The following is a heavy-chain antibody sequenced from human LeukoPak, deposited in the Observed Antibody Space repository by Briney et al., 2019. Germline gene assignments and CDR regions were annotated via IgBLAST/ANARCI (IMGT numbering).Heavy chain of an antibody. CDR2: IYPGDSDT. D-gene: IGHD2-15*01. Sequence: HGESLKISCKGSGHSFTSYWIGWVRQMPGKGLEWMGIIYPGDSDTRYSPSFQGQVTISADKSISTAYLQWSSLKASDTAMYYCARQRVDCSGGSCYSDTHKPYYFDYWGQGTLVTVSS. J-gene: IGHJ4*02. CDR1: GHSFTSYW. CDR3: ARQRVDCSGGSCYSDTHKPYYFDY. V-gene: IGHV5-51*01.